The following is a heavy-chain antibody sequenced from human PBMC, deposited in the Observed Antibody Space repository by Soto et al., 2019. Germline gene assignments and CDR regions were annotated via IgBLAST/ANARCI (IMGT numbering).Heavy chain of an antibody. V-gene: IGHV5-51*01. D-gene: IGHD3-10*01. Sequence: GESLKISCKGSGYSFTSYWIGWVRQMPGKGLEWMGFIYPGDSDTRYSPSFQGRVTISADKSISTAYLQWSSLKASDTAMYYCARRYYYGSGSYNGFVDYWGQGTLVTVSS. CDR1: GYSFTSYW. CDR3: ARRYYYGSGSYNGFVDY. CDR2: IYPGDSDT. J-gene: IGHJ4*02.